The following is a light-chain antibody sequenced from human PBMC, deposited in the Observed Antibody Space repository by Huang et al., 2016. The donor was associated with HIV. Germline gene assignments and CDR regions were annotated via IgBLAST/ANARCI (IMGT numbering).Light chain of an antibody. Sequence: EIVMTQSQVTLSVSPGDRATLSYRASHNINTDLAWYQQTPGQAPRLLIHGASTRATGIPARFSGSGSGTDFTLTISILQSEDFAVYYCQQYNNWPLTFGGGTKVEIK. J-gene: IGKJ4*01. V-gene: IGKV3-15*01. CDR3: QQYNNWPLT. CDR1: HNINTD. CDR2: GAS.